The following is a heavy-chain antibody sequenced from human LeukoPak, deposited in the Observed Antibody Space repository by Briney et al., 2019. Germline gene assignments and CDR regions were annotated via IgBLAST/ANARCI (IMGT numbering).Heavy chain of an antibody. V-gene: IGHV4-4*02. CDR3: ARSSGWYERYYYYYYMDV. D-gene: IGHD6-19*01. J-gene: IGHJ6*03. CDR1: GGSISSSNW. Sequence: SETLSLTCAVSGGSISSSNWWSWVRQPPGKGLEWIGEIYHSGSTKYNPSLKSRVTISVAKSKNQFSLKLSSVTAADTAVYYCARSSGWYERYYYYYYMDVWGKGTTVTVSS. CDR2: IYHSGST.